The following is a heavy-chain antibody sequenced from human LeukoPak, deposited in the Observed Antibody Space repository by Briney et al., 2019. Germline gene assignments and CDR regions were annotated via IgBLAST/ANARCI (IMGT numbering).Heavy chain of an antibody. CDR3: ASPARPWNYAWYYYYYYMDV. CDR1: GGTFSSYA. CDR2: IIPIFGTA. D-gene: IGHD1-7*01. Sequence: GASVKVSCKASGGTFSSYAISWVRRAPGQGLEWMGRIIPIFGTANYAQKFQGRVTITTDESTSTAYMELSSLRSEDTAVYYCASPARPWNYAWYYYYYYMDVWGKGTTVTVSS. V-gene: IGHV1-69*05. J-gene: IGHJ6*03.